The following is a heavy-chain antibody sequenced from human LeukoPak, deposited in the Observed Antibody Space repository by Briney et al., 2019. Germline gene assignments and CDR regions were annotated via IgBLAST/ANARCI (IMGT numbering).Heavy chain of an antibody. J-gene: IGHJ5*02. CDR1: GGSFSGYY. CDR3: ARGRTTHNWFDP. Sequence: SETLSLTCAVYGGSFSGYYWSWIRHPPGKGLEWIGEINHSGSTNYNPSLKSRVTISVDTSKNQFSLKLSSVTAADTAVYYCARGRTTHNWFDPWGQGTLVTVSS. V-gene: IGHV4-34*01. D-gene: IGHD1-1*01. CDR2: INHSGST.